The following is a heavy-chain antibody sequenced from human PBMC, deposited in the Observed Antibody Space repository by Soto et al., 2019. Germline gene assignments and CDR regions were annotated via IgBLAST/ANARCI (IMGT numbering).Heavy chain of an antibody. V-gene: IGHV1-18*01. CDR2: ISAYNGNT. Sequence: QVQLVQSGAEVKKPGASVKVSCKASGYTFTSYGISWVRQAPGQGLEWMGWISAYNGNTNYAQKLQGRVTMTTDTSTSPAYMEVRSLRSDDTAVYYCARDLDGSYYDSSGYIDYWGQGTLVTVSS. J-gene: IGHJ4*02. CDR1: GYTFTSYG. CDR3: ARDLDGSYYDSSGYIDY. D-gene: IGHD3-22*01.